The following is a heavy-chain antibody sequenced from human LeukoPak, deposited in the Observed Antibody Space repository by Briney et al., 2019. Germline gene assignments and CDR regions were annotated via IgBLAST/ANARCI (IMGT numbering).Heavy chain of an antibody. CDR1: GGTFSSYA. CDR2: ITPILGIA. J-gene: IGHJ4*02. Sequence: ASVKVSCKASGGTFSSYAISWVRQAPGQGLEWMGRITPILGIANYAQKFQSRVTITADKSTSTAYMELSSLRSEDTAVYYCASESASGYEGGDYWGQGTLVTVSS. CDR3: ASESASGYEGGDY. V-gene: IGHV1-69*04. D-gene: IGHD5-12*01.